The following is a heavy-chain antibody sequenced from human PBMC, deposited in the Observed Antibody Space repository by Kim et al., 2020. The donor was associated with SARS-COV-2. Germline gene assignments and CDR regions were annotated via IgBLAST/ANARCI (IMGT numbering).Heavy chain of an antibody. V-gene: IGHV3-7*04. Sequence: KGRFTISRDNAKNPLYLQMNSLRAEDTAVYYCARANYDILTGYSQYYFDYWGQGTLVTVSS. J-gene: IGHJ4*02. D-gene: IGHD3-9*01. CDR3: ARANYDILTGYSQYYFDY.